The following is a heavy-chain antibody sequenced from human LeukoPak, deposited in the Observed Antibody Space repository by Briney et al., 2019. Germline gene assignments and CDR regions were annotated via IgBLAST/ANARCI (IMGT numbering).Heavy chain of an antibody. D-gene: IGHD6-13*01. J-gene: IGHJ3*02. CDR3: ARVTSSRGAIDI. CDR1: GFTFSSYA. Sequence: GGSLRLSCAASGFTFSSYAMSWVRQAPGKGLEWVSAISGSGDNTYYADFVKGRFTISRDNSKNTLYLQMNSLRAEDTAMYYCARVTSSRGAIDIWGQGTMVTVSS. V-gene: IGHV3-23*01. CDR2: ISGSGDNT.